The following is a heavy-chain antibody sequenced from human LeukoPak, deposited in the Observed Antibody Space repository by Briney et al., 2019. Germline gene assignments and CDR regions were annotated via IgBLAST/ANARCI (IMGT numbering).Heavy chain of an antibody. CDR2: ISSSSSYI. D-gene: IGHD2-15*01. V-gene: IGHV3-21*01. Sequence: GGSLRLSCAASGFTFSSYSMNWVRQAPGKGLEWVSSISSSSSYIYYADSVEGRFTISRDNAKNSLYLQMNSLRAEDTAVYYCARGLSGVVVVAATDYWGQGTLVTVSS. CDR3: ARGLSGVVVVAATDY. J-gene: IGHJ4*02. CDR1: GFTFSSYS.